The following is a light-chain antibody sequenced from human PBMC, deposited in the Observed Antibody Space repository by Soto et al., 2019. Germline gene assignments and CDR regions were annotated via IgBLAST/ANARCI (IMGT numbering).Light chain of an antibody. CDR2: AAS. CDR3: QQYYSFPQT. J-gene: IGKJ1*01. Sequence: DIQMTQSPSSLSASVGDRVPITCRASQSVNTYLHWYQQKAGQAPKLLIYAASNLQSGVPSRFSGSGSGTDFTLTISCLQSEDFATYYCQQYYSFPQTFGQGTKVDIK. CDR1: QSVNTY. V-gene: IGKV1-39*01.